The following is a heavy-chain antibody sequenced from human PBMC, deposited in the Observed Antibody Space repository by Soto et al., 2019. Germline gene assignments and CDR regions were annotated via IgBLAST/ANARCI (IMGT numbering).Heavy chain of an antibody. CDR2: IDPSDSYT. CDR1: GYSFTSYW. V-gene: IGHV5-10-1*01. CDR3: ARHEIAARRSYYYGMDV. D-gene: IGHD6-6*01. Sequence: GSLKISCKGSGYSFTSYWISWVRQMPGKGLEWMGRIDPSDSYTNYSPSFQGHVTISADKSISTAYLQWSSLKASDTAMYYCARHEIAARRSYYYGMDVWGQGTTVTVSS. J-gene: IGHJ6*02.